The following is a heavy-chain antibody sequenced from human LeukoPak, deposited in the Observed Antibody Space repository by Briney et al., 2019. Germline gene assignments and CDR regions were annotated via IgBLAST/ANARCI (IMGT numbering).Heavy chain of an antibody. CDR1: GGSFSGYY. CDR2: INHSGST. Sequence: SETLSLTCAVYGGSFSGYYWSWIRQPPGKGLEWIGEINHSGSTNYNPSLKSRVTISVDTSKNQFSLKLSSVTAADTAVYYCARGVPRRAFDIWGQGTVVTVSS. J-gene: IGHJ3*02. V-gene: IGHV4-34*01. CDR3: ARGVPRRAFDI.